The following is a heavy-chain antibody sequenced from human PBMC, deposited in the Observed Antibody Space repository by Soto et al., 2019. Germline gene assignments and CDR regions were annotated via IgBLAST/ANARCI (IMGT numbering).Heavy chain of an antibody. J-gene: IGHJ4*02. CDR1: GLTFSTFW. V-gene: IGHV3-74*01. Sequence: EVQLVESGGGLVQSGGSLRLSCEASGLTFSTFWMHWVRQAPGKGLVWVSRINSDGSSTNYADSVKGRVTISRDNAKNTLYLQLNSLRPEDTAVYYCARDFEYWGQGTLVTVSS. CDR2: INSDGSST. CDR3: ARDFEY.